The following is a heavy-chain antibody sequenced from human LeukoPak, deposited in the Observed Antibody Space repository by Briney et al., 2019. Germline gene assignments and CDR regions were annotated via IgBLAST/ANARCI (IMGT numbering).Heavy chain of an antibody. V-gene: IGHV1-8*01. Sequence: ASVKVSCKTSGYTFTSYDINWVRQATGQGLEWMGWMNPNSGNTGYAQKFRGRITMTRTTSISTAYMELSGLRAEDTAVYYCARAANYARDYWGQGTLVTVSS. J-gene: IGHJ4*02. D-gene: IGHD4/OR15-4a*01. CDR3: ARAANYARDY. CDR2: MNPNSGNT. CDR1: GYTFTSYD.